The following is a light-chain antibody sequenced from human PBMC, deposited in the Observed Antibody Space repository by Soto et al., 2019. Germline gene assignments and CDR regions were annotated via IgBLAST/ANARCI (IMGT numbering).Light chain of an antibody. Sequence: DITLTQSPSTLSASVGDTISITCRASQSISDWLAWYQQKPGKAPKVLVYKASSLEDGVPSRFIGSGSGTEFTLTISTLQPDDFATYSCQHCDGYSEAFGQGTKVELK. CDR3: QHCDGYSEA. CDR1: QSISDW. V-gene: IGKV1-5*03. CDR2: KAS. J-gene: IGKJ1*01.